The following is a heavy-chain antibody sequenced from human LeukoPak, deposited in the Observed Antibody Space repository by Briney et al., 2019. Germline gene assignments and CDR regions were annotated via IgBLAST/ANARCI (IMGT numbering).Heavy chain of an antibody. D-gene: IGHD2-15*01. CDR3: ARDPAYCSGGSCYFDY. Sequence: PSETLSLTCTVSGGSISSSSYYWGWIRQPPGKGLEWIGSIYYSGSTYYNPSLKSRVTISVDTSKNQFSLKPSSVTAADTAVYYCARDPAYCSGGSCYFDYWGQGTLVTVSS. CDR2: IYYSGST. V-gene: IGHV4-39*07. J-gene: IGHJ4*02. CDR1: GGSISSSSYY.